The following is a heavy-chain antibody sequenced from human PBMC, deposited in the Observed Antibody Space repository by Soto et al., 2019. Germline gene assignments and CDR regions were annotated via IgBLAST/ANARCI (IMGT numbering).Heavy chain of an antibody. CDR2: MNPKSGHT. Sequence: QVQLVQSGAEVKKPGASVKVSCKASGYTFSSYDINWVRQATGQGLEWMGWMNPKSGHTGSAQKFQGRVTMTRDTSISTAYMRLSSLRSEDTAIYYYARTDGDLDVWGQGTTLTVSS. D-gene: IGHD4-17*01. CDR1: GYTFSSYD. J-gene: IGHJ6*02. CDR3: ARTDGDLDV. V-gene: IGHV1-8*01.